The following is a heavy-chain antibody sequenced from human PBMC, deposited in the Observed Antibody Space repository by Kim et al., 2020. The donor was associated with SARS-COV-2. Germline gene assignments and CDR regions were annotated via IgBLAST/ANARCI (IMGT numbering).Heavy chain of an antibody. V-gene: IGHV4-59*08. Sequence: SETLSLTCSVSGVSISSYYWSWIRQPPGKGLEWIGYIYYSGSANYNPSLRSRVTISVDTTKNQFSLKLSSVTAADTAAYYCAGTVRGANFDYWGRGALV. CDR1: GVSISSYY. J-gene: IGHJ4*02. CDR2: IYYSGSA. CDR3: AGTVRGANFDY. D-gene: IGHD3-10*01.